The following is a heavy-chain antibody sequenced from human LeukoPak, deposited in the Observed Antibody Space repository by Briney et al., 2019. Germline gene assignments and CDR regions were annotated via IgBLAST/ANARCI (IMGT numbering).Heavy chain of an antibody. CDR2: IDWDGGIT. CDR1: GLTFEDFS. Sequence: GGSLRLSCAASGLTFEDFSMHWVRQVPGKGLEWISLIDWDGGITYYADSVKGRFTVSRDNSKSSLYLHLNNLTPEDTAFYYCAKDSFVATTSYLDSWGQGTLVTVSS. J-gene: IGHJ4*02. V-gene: IGHV3-43*01. D-gene: IGHD1-26*01. CDR3: AKDSFVATTSYLDS.